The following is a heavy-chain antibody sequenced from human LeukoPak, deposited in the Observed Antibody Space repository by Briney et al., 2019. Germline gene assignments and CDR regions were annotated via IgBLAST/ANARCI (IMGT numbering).Heavy chain of an antibody. Sequence: SETLSLTCTVSGGSISSSSYYWGWIRQPPGKGREWIGSIYYSGSTYYNPSLKSRVTISVDTSKNQFSLKLSSVTAADTAVYYCAARGIVVVITDYWGQGTLVTVSS. CDR2: IYYSGST. D-gene: IGHD3-22*01. CDR1: GGSISSSSYY. J-gene: IGHJ4*02. CDR3: AARGIVVVITDY. V-gene: IGHV4-39*01.